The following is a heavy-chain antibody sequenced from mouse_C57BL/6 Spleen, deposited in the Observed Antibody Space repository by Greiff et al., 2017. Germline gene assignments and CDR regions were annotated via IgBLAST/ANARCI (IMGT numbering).Heavy chain of an antibody. J-gene: IGHJ4*01. CDR2: IRNKANGYTT. CDR1: GFTFTDYY. V-gene: IGHV7-3*01. Sequence: EVQLVESGGGLVQPGGSLSLSCAASGFTFTDYYMSWVRQPPGKALEWLGFIRNKANGYTTEYSASVKGRFTISRDNSQSILYLQMNALRAEDSATYYCARYRTPLAMDYWGQGTSVTVSS. CDR3: ARYRTPLAMDY.